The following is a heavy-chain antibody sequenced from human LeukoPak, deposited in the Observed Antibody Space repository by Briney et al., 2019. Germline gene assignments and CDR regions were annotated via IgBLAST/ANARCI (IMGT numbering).Heavy chain of an antibody. CDR3: ARDSDYYDSSGYYDY. CDR2: IYTSGST. J-gene: IGHJ4*02. Sequence: SETLSLTCTVSGGSISSGSYYWSWIRQPAGKGLEWIGRIYTSGSTNYNPSLKSRVTISVDTSKNQFSLKPSSVTAADTAVYYCARDSDYYDSSGYYDYWGQGTLVTVSS. V-gene: IGHV4-61*02. D-gene: IGHD3-22*01. CDR1: GGSISSGSYY.